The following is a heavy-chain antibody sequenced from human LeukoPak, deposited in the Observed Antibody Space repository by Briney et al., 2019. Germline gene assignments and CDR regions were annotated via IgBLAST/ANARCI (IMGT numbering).Heavy chain of an antibody. Sequence: ASVKVSCKASGYTFTSYGISWVRQAPGQGLEWMGWISAYNGNTNYAQKLQGRVTITTDTSTSTAYMELRSLRSDDTAVYYCARSGLYYYDSSGWVPFDYWGQGTLVTVSS. CDR1: GYTFTSYG. J-gene: IGHJ4*02. CDR2: ISAYNGNT. CDR3: ARSGLYYYDSSGWVPFDY. D-gene: IGHD3-22*01. V-gene: IGHV1-18*01.